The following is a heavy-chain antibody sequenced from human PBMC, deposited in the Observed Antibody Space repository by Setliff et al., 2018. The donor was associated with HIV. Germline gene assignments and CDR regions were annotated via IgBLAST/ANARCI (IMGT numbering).Heavy chain of an antibody. V-gene: IGHV4-31*03. CDR1: GGSITSGGYY. CDR2: IFYSGST. D-gene: IGHD6-13*01. CDR3: AREDALTQQFDS. J-gene: IGHJ4*02. Sequence: PSETLSLTCTVSGGSITSGGYYWSWIRQHPGKGLEWIGYIFYSGSTYYNPSLKSRATISVDTSENYFSLKLTSVTAADTAVYSCAREDALTQQFDSWGQGTLVTVSS.